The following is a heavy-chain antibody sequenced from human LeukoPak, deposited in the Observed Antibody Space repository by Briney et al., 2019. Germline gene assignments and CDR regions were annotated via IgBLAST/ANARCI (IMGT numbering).Heavy chain of an antibody. CDR2: INPNSGGT. CDR3: ARDRIAVADGDAFDI. CDR1: GYTFTGYY. Sequence: ASVKVSCKASGYTFTGYYMHWVRQAPGQGLEWMGWINPNSGGTNYAQKFQGRVTMTRDTSISTAYMELSRLRSDDTAVYYCARDRIAVADGDAFDIWGQGTMVTVSS. D-gene: IGHD6-19*01. J-gene: IGHJ3*02. V-gene: IGHV1-2*02.